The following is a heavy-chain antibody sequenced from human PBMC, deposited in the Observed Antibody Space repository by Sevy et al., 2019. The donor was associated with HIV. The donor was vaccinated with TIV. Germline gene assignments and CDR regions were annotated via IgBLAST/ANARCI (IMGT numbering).Heavy chain of an antibody. Sequence: SETLSLTCAVYGGSFSGYYWSWIRQPPGKGLEWIGVIIPSGITNYNPSLKSRVTISIDTSKNQFSLKVKSVTAADTAIYYCARGQWEHPYWGQGTQVTVSS. CDR2: IIPSGIT. CDR3: ARGQWEHPY. D-gene: IGHD1-26*01. CDR1: GGSFSGYY. V-gene: IGHV4-34*01. J-gene: IGHJ4*02.